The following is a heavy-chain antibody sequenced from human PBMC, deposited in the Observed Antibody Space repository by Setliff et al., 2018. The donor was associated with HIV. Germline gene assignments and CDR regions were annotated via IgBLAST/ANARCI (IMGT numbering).Heavy chain of an antibody. CDR1: GGSFSGYY. CDR2: IYYSGNT. CDR3: ARSPTSNYLYYFDF. V-gene: IGHV4-34*01. D-gene: IGHD4-4*01. J-gene: IGHJ4*02. Sequence: SETLSLTCAVYGGSFSGYYWSWIRQPPGKGLEWIGSIYYSGNTYYNPSLKSRVTISVDASRNQFSLKLNSVTAADTAVYYCARSPTSNYLYYFDFWGQGTLVTVSS.